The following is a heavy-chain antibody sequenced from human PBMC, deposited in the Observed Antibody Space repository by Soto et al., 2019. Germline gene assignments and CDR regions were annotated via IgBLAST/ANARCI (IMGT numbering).Heavy chain of an antibody. CDR3: AKASGSIDPYWV. J-gene: IGHJ4*02. Sequence: EEQLLESGGGLIQPGGSLGLSCAASGFTFSSYAMSWVRQAPGRGLEWVLSVSRGGDSAYYADFAKGRFTISRDNSKKTLYLQMNSLRAEDTALYYCAKASGSIDPYWVWGRGTLVTVSS. CDR1: GFTFSSYA. V-gene: IGHV3-23*01. D-gene: IGHD1-26*01. CDR2: VSRGGDSA.